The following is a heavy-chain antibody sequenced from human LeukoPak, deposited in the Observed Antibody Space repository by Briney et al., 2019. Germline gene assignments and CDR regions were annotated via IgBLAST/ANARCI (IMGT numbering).Heavy chain of an antibody. Sequence: GESLKISCKGSGYSFTSYWIGWVRQMPGKGLEWMGIIYPGDSDTRYSPSFQGQVTISADKSISTAYLQWSSLKALDTAMYYCARRGGYSYLHYYYYYMDVWGKGTTVTVSS. CDR3: ARRGGYSYLHYYYYYMDV. V-gene: IGHV5-51*01. D-gene: IGHD5-18*01. CDR2: IYPGDSDT. CDR1: GYSFTSYW. J-gene: IGHJ6*03.